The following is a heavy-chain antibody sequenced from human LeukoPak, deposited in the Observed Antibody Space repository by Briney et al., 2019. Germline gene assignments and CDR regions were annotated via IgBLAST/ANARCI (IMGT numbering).Heavy chain of an antibody. V-gene: IGHV3-30*02. CDR3: AIPSRYYDSSGYYYNY. J-gene: IGHJ4*02. CDR1: GFTFSSYG. CDR2: IRYDGSNK. Sequence: GGSLRLSCAASGFTFSSYGMHWVRHAPGKRLEWVAFIRYDGSNKYYADSVKGRFTISRDNSKNTLYLQMNSLRAEDTAVYYCAIPSRYYDSSGYYYNYWGQGTLVTVSS. D-gene: IGHD3-22*01.